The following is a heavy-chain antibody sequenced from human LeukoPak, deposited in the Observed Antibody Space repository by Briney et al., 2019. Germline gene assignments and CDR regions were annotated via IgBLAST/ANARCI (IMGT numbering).Heavy chain of an antibody. J-gene: IGHJ4*02. V-gene: IGHV1-69*04. D-gene: IGHD6-6*01. CDR2: IIPILGIA. CDR1: GGTFSSYA. Sequence: GASVKVSCKASGGTFSSYAISWVRQAPGQGLEWMGRIIPILGIANYAQKFQGRVTITADKSTSTAYMELSSLRSEDTAVYYCARGRQHRIAARYFDYWGQGTLVTVSS. CDR3: ARGRQHRIAARYFDY.